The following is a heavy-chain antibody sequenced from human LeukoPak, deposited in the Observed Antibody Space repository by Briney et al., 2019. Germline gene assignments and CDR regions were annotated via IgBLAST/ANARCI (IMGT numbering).Heavy chain of an antibody. CDR2: IKEDGSEI. CDR1: GFNFSTYW. V-gene: IGHV3-7*01. CDR3: VTDQTGRHPYFFDY. Sequence: GGSLRLSCAACGFNFSTYWMTWVRQVPGKGLEWVANIKEDGSEIYYVDAVKGRFSICRDNAKTSLYLQMNSLSVADTAVYYCVTDQTGRHPYFFDYWGQGILVTVSS. D-gene: IGHD3-10*01. J-gene: IGHJ4*02.